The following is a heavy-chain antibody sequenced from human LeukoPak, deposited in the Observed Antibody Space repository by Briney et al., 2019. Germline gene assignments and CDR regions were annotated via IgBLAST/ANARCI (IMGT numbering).Heavy chain of an antibody. CDR2: IYYTGST. V-gene: IGHV4-39*01. CDR1: GGSISSRSDY. Sequence: SETPCLNCTVSGGSISSRSDYWGWIRQPPGKGLEWIGSIYYTGSTHYNPSLKSRVTISVDTSKNQFSLKLSPVTAADTAVYYCARRPGEYGGNDFDYWGQ. CDR3: ARRPGEYGGNDFDY. D-gene: IGHD4/OR15-4a*01. J-gene: IGHJ4*02.